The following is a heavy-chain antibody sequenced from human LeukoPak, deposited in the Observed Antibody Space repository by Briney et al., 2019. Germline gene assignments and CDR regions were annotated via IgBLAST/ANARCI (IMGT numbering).Heavy chain of an antibody. CDR2: IYYSGST. CDR3: ARQDSSGYGDDY. D-gene: IGHD3-22*01. J-gene: IGHJ4*02. Sequence: PSETLSLTCTVSGGPISSSSYYWGWIRQPPGKGLEWIGSIYYSGSTYYNPSLKSRVTISVDTSKNQFSLKLSSVTAADTAVYYCARQDSSGYGDDYWGQGTLVTVSS. V-gene: IGHV4-39*01. CDR1: GGPISSSSYY.